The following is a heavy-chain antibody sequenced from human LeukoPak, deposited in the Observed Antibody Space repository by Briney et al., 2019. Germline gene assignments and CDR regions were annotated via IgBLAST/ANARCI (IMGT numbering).Heavy chain of an antibody. V-gene: IGHV1-18*01. Sequence: ASVKVSCKASGYTFTSYGLSWVRQAPGQGLEWMGWISAYNGNTNYAQKLQGRVTMTTDTSTSTAYMELRSLRSDDTAVYYCARDQQLVQYYYALDVWGQGTTVTVSS. D-gene: IGHD6-13*01. CDR3: ARDQQLVQYYYALDV. CDR1: GYTFTSYG. CDR2: ISAYNGNT. J-gene: IGHJ6*02.